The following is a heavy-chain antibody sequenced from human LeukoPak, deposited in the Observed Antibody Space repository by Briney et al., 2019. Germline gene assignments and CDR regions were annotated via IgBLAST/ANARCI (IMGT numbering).Heavy chain of an antibody. CDR3: AREGRVDSAVVLFDY. Sequence: GASVKVSCKASGYTFTGYYMHWARQAPGQGLEWMGWINPNSGGTNYAQKFQGRVTMTRDTSISTAYMELRRLRSDDTAVYYCAREGRVDSAVVLFDYWGQGTLVTVSS. V-gene: IGHV1-2*02. CDR1: GYTFTGYY. CDR2: INPNSGGT. D-gene: IGHD5-18*01. J-gene: IGHJ4*02.